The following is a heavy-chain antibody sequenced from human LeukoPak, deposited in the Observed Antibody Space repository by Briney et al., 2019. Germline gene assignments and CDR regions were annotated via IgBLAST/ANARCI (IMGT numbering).Heavy chain of an antibody. CDR2: IIPSFGTA. CDR1: GGTFSSYG. V-gene: IGHV1-69*01. Sequence: SVKVSCKASGGTFSSYGISWVRQAPGQGLEWMGGIIPSFGTANYAQKFQGKVTITADESTSTAYMELSSLRSDDTAVYYCARVVAGTSIDYWGQGTLVTVSS. J-gene: IGHJ4*02. CDR3: ARVVAGTSIDY. D-gene: IGHD1-1*01.